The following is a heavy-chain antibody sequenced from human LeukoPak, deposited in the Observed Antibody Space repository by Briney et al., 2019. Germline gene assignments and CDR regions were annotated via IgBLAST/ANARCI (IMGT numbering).Heavy chain of an antibody. J-gene: IGHJ4*02. CDR1: GFSLSASGMC. CDR2: IDWDDDR. D-gene: IGHD6-13*01. Sequence: SGPTLVNPTQTLTLACTFSGFSLSASGMCVNWIRQPPGKALEWLARIDWDDDRHYSTSLKTRLTISKDTSKNQVVLTMTNMDPVDTATYYCARNLIAATGAFEYWGQGTLVTVSS. CDR3: ARNLIAATGAFEY. V-gene: IGHV2-70*11.